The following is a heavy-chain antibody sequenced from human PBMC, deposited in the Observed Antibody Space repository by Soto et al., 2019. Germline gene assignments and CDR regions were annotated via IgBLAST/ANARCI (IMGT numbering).Heavy chain of an antibody. Sequence: AGGSLRLSCAASGFTFSRHGMHWVRQAPGKGLKWVALIWFDGSNKHYADSVKGRFTISRDNSKNTLYLQMNSLRVEDTAVYYCARDKRGSSPFDPWGQGTLVTVSS. V-gene: IGHV3-33*01. J-gene: IGHJ5*02. CDR2: IWFDGSNK. CDR1: GFTFSRHG. CDR3: ARDKRGSSPFDP. D-gene: IGHD6-13*01.